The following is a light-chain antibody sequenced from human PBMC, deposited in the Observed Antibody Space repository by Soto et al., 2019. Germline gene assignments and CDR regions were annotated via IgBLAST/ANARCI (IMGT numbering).Light chain of an antibody. CDR1: QSVSSC. CDR2: DAS. V-gene: IGKV3-11*01. Sequence: ESVFTQSPSTLSLYPGERATLPCRASQSVSSCLAWYQQKPGQPPRLLIYDASNRATGIPARFSGSGSGTDFTLTISSLEPEDFAVYYCQQRSNWPTWTFGQGTKVDIK. CDR3: QQRSNWPTWT. J-gene: IGKJ1*01.